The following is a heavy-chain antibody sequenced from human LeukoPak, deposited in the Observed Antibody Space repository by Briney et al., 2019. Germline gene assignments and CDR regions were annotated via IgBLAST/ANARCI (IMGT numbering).Heavy chain of an antibody. J-gene: IGHJ5*02. V-gene: IGHV3-23*01. CDR1: KFNFNSYG. Sequence: GGSLRLSCTTSKFNFNSYGMTWVRQAPGRGLEWVSSISGSGGSTQYAASVQGRFTISRDNSKNTLYLQMNSLRAEDTAVYYCAKGSSSGYYYEWFDPWGQGTLVTVSS. D-gene: IGHD3-22*01. CDR2: ISGSGGST. CDR3: AKGSSSGYYYEWFDP.